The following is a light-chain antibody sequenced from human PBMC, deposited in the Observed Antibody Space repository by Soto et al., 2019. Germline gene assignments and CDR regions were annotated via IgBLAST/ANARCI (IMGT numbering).Light chain of an antibody. J-gene: IGKJ1*01. Sequence: VTQSPSSLAASLGDRVTITCRASHTIGTYVNWYRQKSGAAPELLIYDASTLQSGVPSRFRGGASGTDFTLTISSLQLDDFATYYCQQSYNTPLTFGQGTKVDIK. V-gene: IGKV1-39*01. CDR2: DAS. CDR1: HTIGTY. CDR3: QQSYNTPLT.